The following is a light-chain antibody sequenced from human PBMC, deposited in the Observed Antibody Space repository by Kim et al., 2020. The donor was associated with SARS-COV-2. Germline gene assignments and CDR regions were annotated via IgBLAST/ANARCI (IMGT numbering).Light chain of an antibody. CDR1: QSINSNY. J-gene: IGKJ3*01. CDR3: QLYGSSVT. Sequence: LSPGDSASLSGRASQSINSNYLSWYQQNPGQAPTLLIHGASSRATGIPDRFSASGSGTDFSLTISRLEPEDFAVYYCQLYGSSVTFGPGTKVDIK. CDR2: GAS. V-gene: IGKV3-20*01.